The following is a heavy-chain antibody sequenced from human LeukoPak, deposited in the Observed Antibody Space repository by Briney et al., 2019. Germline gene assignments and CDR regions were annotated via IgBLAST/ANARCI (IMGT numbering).Heavy chain of an antibody. CDR2: IYSGGST. Sequence: GGSLRLSCAASGFTVSSNYMSWVRQAPGKGLEWVSVIYSGGSTYYADSVKGRFTISRDNAKNSLYLQMNSLRDEDTAVYYCARVGYYDSSGYYTPHFDYWGQGTLVTVSS. CDR1: GFTVSSNY. J-gene: IGHJ4*02. CDR3: ARVGYYDSSGYYTPHFDY. V-gene: IGHV3-53*01. D-gene: IGHD3-22*01.